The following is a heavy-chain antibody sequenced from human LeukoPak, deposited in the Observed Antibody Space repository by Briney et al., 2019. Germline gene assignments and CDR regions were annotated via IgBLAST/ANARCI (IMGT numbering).Heavy chain of an antibody. CDR3: ARAVVAEHRYFDY. CDR1: GGSISSYH. D-gene: IGHD2-15*01. J-gene: IGHJ4*02. CDR2: IYYSGTT. Sequence: SETLSLTCTVSGGSISSYHWSWIRQPPGKGLEWIGYIYYSGTTNDNPSLKSRVTISVDTSKNQSSLKLRSVTAADTAVYYCARAVVAEHRYFDYWGQGTLVTVSS. V-gene: IGHV4-59*01.